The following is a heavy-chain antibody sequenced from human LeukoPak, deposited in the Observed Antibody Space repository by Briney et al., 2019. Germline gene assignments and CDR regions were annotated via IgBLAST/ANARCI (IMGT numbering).Heavy chain of an antibody. V-gene: IGHV3-21*01. Sequence: PGGSLRLSCAASGFTFSSYAMSWVRQAPGKGLEWVSSISSSSSYIYYADSVKGRFTISRDNAKNSLYLQMNSLRAEDTAVYYCARDLARRNWFDPWGQGTLVTVSS. CDR1: GFTFSSYA. CDR3: ARDLARRNWFDP. J-gene: IGHJ5*02. CDR2: ISSSSSYI.